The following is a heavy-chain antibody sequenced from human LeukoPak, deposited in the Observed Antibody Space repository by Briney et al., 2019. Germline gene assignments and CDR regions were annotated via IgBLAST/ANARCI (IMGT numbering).Heavy chain of an antibody. CDR2: ISYDGSNK. J-gene: IGHJ4*02. CDR3: ARVREGIAVAATDY. CDR1: GFTFSSYA. Sequence: PGRSLRLSCAASGFTFSSYAMHWVRQAPGKGLEWVAVISYDGSNKYYADSVKGRFTISRDNSKNTLYLQMNSLRAEDTAVYYCARVREGIAVAATDYWGQGTLVTASS. V-gene: IGHV3-30-3*01. D-gene: IGHD6-19*01.